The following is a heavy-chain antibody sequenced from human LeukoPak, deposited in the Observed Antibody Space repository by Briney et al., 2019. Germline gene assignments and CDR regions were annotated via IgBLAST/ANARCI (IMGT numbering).Heavy chain of an antibody. D-gene: IGHD2-2*01. CDR2: INPNSGGT. V-gene: IGHV1-2*02. CDR1: GYTFTGYY. CDR3: ATSPVTYCSSTSCYGYP. J-gene: IGHJ5*02. Sequence: ASVKVSCKASGYTFTGYYMHWVRQAPGQGLEWMGWINPNSGGTNYAQKFQGRVTMTEDTSTDAAYMELSSLRSEDTAVYYCATSPVTYCSSTSCYGYPWGQGTLVTVSS.